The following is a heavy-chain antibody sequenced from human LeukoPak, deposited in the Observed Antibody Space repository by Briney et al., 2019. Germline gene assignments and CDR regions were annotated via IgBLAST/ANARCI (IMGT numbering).Heavy chain of an antibody. CDR3: ARERRMDY. CDR1: GFTFSAYT. CDR2: ISSGSSSV. Sequence: GGSLRLSCSASGFTFSAYTMNWVRQAPGQGLEWVSYISSGSSSVYYADSVKGRFTISRDNAKNSLYLQMNSLRAEDTAVYYCARERRMDYWGQGTLVTVSS. V-gene: IGHV3-48*04. J-gene: IGHJ4*02.